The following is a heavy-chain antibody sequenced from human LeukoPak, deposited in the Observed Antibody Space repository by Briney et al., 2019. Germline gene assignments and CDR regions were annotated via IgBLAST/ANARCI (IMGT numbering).Heavy chain of an antibody. V-gene: IGHV3-21*01. D-gene: IGHD3-22*01. Sequence: GGSLRLSCTASGFTFSSYSMNWVRQAPGKGLEWVSSISSSSSYIYYADSVKGRFTISRDNAKNSLYLQMNSLRAEDTAVYYCVRDSYDSSGYAGYFDYWGQGTLVTASS. CDR1: GFTFSSYS. CDR2: ISSSSSYI. J-gene: IGHJ4*02. CDR3: VRDSYDSSGYAGYFDY.